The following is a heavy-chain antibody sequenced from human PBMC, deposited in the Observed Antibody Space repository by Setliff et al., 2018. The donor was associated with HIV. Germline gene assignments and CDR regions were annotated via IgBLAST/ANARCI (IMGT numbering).Heavy chain of an antibody. CDR2: INPQTGGT. D-gene: IGHD3-3*01. J-gene: IGHJ4*02. CDR1: GYTFSSNY. CDR3: ARDLRNSNTLFGVLNFVFDL. Sequence: GASVKVSCKASGYTFSSNYTHWVRQAPGHRPEWVGWINPQTGGTNFAQKFQGRITMTSDTSVNTVFIELSRLKSDDTALYYCARDLRNSNTLFGVLNFVFDLWGQGTLVTVSS. V-gene: IGHV1-2*02.